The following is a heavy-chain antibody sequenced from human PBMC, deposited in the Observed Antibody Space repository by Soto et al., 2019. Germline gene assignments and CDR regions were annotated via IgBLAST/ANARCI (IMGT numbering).Heavy chain of an antibody. D-gene: IGHD3-10*01. J-gene: IGHJ6*02. CDR2: IIPVFGTP. CDR3: ARGGSTMVRGPLVYGLDV. CDR1: GGTFRTFA. Sequence: SVKVSCKASGGTFRTFAISWVRQAPGQGPEWMGGIIPVFGTPNYAQKLQGRVTITADESTSTAYMELSSLRSEDTAVYYCARGGSTMVRGPLVYGLDVWGQGTTVTVSS. V-gene: IGHV1-69*13.